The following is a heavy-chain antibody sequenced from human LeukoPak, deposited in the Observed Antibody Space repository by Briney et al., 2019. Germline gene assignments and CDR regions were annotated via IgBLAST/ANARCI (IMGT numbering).Heavy chain of an antibody. CDR1: GFTFSSYW. V-gene: IGHV3-7*01. CDR3: ARERITMVRGVIIQYNWFDP. Sequence: GGSLRLSCAASGFTFSSYWMSWVRQAPGKGLEWVANIKQDGSEKYYVDSVKGRFTISRDNAKNSLYLQMNSLRAEDTAVYYCARERITMVRGVIIQYNWFDPWGQGTLVTVSS. D-gene: IGHD3-10*01. J-gene: IGHJ5*02. CDR2: IKQDGSEK.